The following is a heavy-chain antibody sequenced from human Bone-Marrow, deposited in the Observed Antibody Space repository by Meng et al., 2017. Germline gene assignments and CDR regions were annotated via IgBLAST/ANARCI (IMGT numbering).Heavy chain of an antibody. CDR1: GASVSSGYW. CDR3: AASPGWWRIDS. V-gene: IGHV4-4*02. CDR2: FHHSGTT. Sequence: QGQCPDSGPGLVKPSGTLSLTCGVSGASVSSGYWWTWVRQPPGKGLEWIGEFHHSGTTNYNPSLRSRVTISVDTSKNQFSLRLTSVTAADTAVYYCAASPGWWRIDSWGQGTLVTVSS. D-gene: IGHD6-19*01. J-gene: IGHJ4*02.